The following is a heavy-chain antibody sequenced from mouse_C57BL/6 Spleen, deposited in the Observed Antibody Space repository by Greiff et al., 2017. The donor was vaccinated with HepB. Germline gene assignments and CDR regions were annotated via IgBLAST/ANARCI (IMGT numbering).Heavy chain of an antibody. CDR2: ISNGGGST. CDR1: GFTFSDYY. D-gene: IGHD1-1*01. J-gene: IGHJ4*01. CDR3: ARHGGITTVVAPFDY. V-gene: IGHV5-12*01. Sequence: EVKVIESGGGLVQPGGSLKLSCAASGFTFSDYYMYWVRQTPEKRLEWVAYISNGGGSTYYPDTVKGRFTISRDNAKNTLYLQMSRLKSEDTAMYYCARHGGITTVVAPFDYWGQGTSVTVSS.